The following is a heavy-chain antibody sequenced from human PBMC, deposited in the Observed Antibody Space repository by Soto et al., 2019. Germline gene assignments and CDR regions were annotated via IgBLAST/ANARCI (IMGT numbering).Heavy chain of an antibody. J-gene: IGHJ4*02. V-gene: IGHV3-23*01. Sequence: EVQLLESGGGLVQPGGSLRLSCAASGFTFSSYALSWVRQAPGKGLEWVSAISANGQGIYYADSVRGRFTISRDNSKNTIFLHVDSLRAEDTAVYYCAKDRNYPRDYFHYWGQGTLVTVSS. CDR1: GFTFSSYA. D-gene: IGHD1-7*01. CDR3: AKDRNYPRDYFHY. CDR2: ISANGQGI.